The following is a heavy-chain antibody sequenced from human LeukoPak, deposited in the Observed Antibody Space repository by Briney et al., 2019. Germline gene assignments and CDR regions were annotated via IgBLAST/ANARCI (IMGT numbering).Heavy chain of an antibody. V-gene: IGHV1-18*01. J-gene: IGHJ3*01. D-gene: IGHD2-15*01. CDR3: ARDYYCSGGSCSGTFDV. CDR1: GYSFTTYG. CDR2: VSGHDRRT. Sequence: ASVKVSCKASGYSFTTYGISWVRPAPGQGLEWMGWVSGHDRRTNYAQNLRGRVTMTIDTSTTTSYMELTSLRSDDTAVYYCARDYYCSGGSCSGTFDVWGQGTMVTVSS.